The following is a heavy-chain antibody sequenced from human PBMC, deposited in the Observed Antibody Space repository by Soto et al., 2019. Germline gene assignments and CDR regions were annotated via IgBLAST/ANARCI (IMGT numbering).Heavy chain of an antibody. V-gene: IGHV4-34*01. D-gene: IGHD6-13*01. CDR1: GGSFSGYY. J-gene: IGHJ4*02. Sequence: QVQLQQWGAGLLKPSETLSLTCAVYGGSFSGYYWSWIRQPPGKGLEWIGEINHSGSTNYNPSLKSRVTISVDTSKNQFSLKLSSVTAADTAVYYCARGGPANYSSSWYSFDYWGQGTLVTVSS. CDR3: ARGGPANYSSSWYSFDY. CDR2: INHSGST.